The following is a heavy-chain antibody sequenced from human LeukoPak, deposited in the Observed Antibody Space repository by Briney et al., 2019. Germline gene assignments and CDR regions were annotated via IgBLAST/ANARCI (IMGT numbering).Heavy chain of an antibody. Sequence: SGPTLVNPTQTLTLTSTFSGFSLSNSGVGVGWIRQPPGKALEWLALIYWDDDKRYSPSLKNRLTITKDTSKNQVVLTVTNMDPVDTATYYCVHVLWFGSYYYFNLWGRGTLVTVSS. CDR1: GFSLSNSGVG. CDR2: IYWDDDK. D-gene: IGHD3-10*01. V-gene: IGHV2-5*02. CDR3: VHVLWFGSYYYFNL. J-gene: IGHJ2*01.